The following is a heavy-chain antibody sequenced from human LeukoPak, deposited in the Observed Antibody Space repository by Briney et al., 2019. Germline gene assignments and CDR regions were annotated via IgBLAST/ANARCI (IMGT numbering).Heavy chain of an antibody. CDR1: GFTLSSYA. J-gene: IGHJ3*02. D-gene: IGHD3-10*01. CDR2: ISGNGDST. CDR3: AKSRGGTRGASDI. Sequence: PGGSLRLSCAASGFTLSSYAMSWVRQAPGKGLEWVSGISGNGDSTYYTDSVKGRFTISRDNSKNTLYLRMNSLRAEDTAVYYCAKSRGGTRGASDIWGQGTMVTVSS. V-gene: IGHV3-23*01.